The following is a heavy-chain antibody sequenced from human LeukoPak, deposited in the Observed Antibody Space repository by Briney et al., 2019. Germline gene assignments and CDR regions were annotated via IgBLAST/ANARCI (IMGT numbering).Heavy chain of an antibody. CDR2: IYASGST. Sequence: SETLSLTCSVSGGSISNYYWNWLRQPAGKGLEWIGRIYASGSTNYNPSLKSRVTISMDKSKNHFSLNLKSVTAADTAFYYCARDFYGDDGHHPFNYWGQGIQVTVSS. V-gene: IGHV4-4*07. J-gene: IGHJ4*02. D-gene: IGHD2/OR15-2a*01. CDR3: ARDFYGDDGHHPFNY. CDR1: GGSISNYY.